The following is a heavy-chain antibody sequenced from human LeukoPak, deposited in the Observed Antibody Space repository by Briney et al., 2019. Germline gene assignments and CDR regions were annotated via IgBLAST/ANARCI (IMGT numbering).Heavy chain of an antibody. V-gene: IGHV3-23*01. J-gene: IGHJ4*02. CDR1: GFTFSSYA. Sequence: GGSLRLSCAASGFTFSSYAMSWVRQAPGKGLEWVSAISGSGGSTYYADSVKGRFTISRDNSKNTLYLQMNSLRAEDTAVYYCAKDLSHRSGYSYCFDYWGQGTLVTVSS. D-gene: IGHD3-22*01. CDR2: ISGSGGST. CDR3: AKDLSHRSGYSYCFDY.